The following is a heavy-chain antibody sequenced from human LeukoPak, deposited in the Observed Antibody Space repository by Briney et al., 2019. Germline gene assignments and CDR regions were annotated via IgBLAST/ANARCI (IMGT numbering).Heavy chain of an antibody. V-gene: IGHV3-30*01. Sequence: GGSLRLSCAASGFTFSDYAMHWVRQAPGKGLEWVAIISYDGSNKYFADYVKGRFTISRDNSKNTLYLQMNSLRAEDAAVYYCARETYSSFDSWGQGTLVTVSS. CDR2: ISYDGSNK. CDR1: GFTFSDYA. D-gene: IGHD6-13*01. CDR3: ARETYSSFDS. J-gene: IGHJ4*02.